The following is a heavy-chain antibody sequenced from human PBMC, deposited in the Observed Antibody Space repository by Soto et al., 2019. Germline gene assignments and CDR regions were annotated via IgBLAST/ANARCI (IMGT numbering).Heavy chain of an antibody. D-gene: IGHD6-25*01. J-gene: IGHJ4*02. CDR2: TRNKANSYTT. Sequence: EVQLVESGGGLVQPGGSLRLSCAASGFTFSDHYMDWVRHAPGKGLEWVGRTRNKANSYTTEYAASVKGRFTISRDDSKNSLYLQMNSLKTEDTAVYYRARTERAWGQGTLVTVSS. CDR3: ARTERA. V-gene: IGHV3-72*01. CDR1: GFTFSDHY.